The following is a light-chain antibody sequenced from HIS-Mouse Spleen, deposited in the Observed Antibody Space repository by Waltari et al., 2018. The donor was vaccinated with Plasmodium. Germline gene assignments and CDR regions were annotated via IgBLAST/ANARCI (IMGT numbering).Light chain of an antibody. V-gene: IGLV3-10*01. J-gene: IGLJ3*02. CDR2: EDS. Sequence: SYELTQPPSVSVSPGQTARITCSGDALPKKYSYWYQQKSCQAPVLVIYEDSKRPSGFPERFSGSSAGTMATLTISGAQVEDEADYYCYSTDSSGNHRVFGGGTKLTVL. CDR1: ALPKKY. CDR3: YSTDSSGNHRV.